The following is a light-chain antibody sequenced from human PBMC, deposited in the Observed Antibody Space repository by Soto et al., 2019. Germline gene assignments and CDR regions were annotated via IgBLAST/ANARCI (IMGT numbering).Light chain of an antibody. V-gene: IGKV3-11*01. CDR1: QSVSSY. CDR2: DAS. J-gene: IGKJ1*01. Sequence: EIVLTQSPATLSLSPGDRATLSCRASQSVSSYLAWYQQKPGQAPRLLIYDASNRATGIPARFSGSGSGTDFTLTISSLEPEYFAVYYCQQRSNWWTFGQGTKVEIK. CDR3: QQRSNWWT.